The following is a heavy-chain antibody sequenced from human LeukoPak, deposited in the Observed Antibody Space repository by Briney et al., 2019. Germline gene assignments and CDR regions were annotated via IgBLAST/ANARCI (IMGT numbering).Heavy chain of an antibody. CDR1: GDSISSYY. D-gene: IGHD2-15*01. J-gene: IGHJ5*02. Sequence: SETLSLTCTVSGDSISSYYWSWIRQPAEKGLEWIGRIYVTGNTDYNPSLKSRVTVSVDTSKNQFSLRLSSVTAADTAVYYCARDVVVVGATRGQWFDPCGQGNRLTLSS. V-gene: IGHV4-4*07. CDR2: IYVTGNT. CDR3: ARDVVVVGATRGQWFDP.